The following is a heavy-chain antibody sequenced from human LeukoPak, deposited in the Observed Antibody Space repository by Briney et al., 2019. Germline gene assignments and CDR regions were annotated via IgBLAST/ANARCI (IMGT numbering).Heavy chain of an antibody. J-gene: IGHJ4*02. CDR2: ISGSGGST. CDR3: AKDLPLIVVVPAADAFDY. V-gene: IGHV3-23*01. Sequence: GGSLRLSCAASGFTFSSYAMSWVRQALGKGLEWVSAISGSGGSTYYADSVKGRFTISRDNSKNTLYLQMNSLRAEDTAVYYCAKDLPLIVVVPAADAFDYWGQGTLVTVSS. CDR1: GFTFSSYA. D-gene: IGHD2-2*01.